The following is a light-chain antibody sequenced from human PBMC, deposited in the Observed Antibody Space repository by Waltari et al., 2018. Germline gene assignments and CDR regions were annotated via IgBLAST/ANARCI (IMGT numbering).Light chain of an antibody. J-gene: IGLJ3*02. CDR3: QTGGHGTWV. CDR1: SGHSRNV. V-gene: IGLV4-69*01. Sequence: QLVLTQSPSASASLGASVKPPCTLSSGHSRNVVAWLQQRPEKGPRYLMKVNSDGSHSKGDEIPDRFSGSSSGAERYLTISSLQSEDEADYYCQTGGHGTWVFGGGTKLTVL. CDR2: VNSDGSH.